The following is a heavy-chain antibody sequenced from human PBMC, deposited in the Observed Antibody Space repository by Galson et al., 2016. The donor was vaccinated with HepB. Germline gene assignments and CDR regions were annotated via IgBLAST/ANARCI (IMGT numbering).Heavy chain of an antibody. J-gene: IGHJ4*02. D-gene: IGHD4-17*01. CDR3: ARAHYGVLPLDY. CDR1: GFTFSNYG. V-gene: IGHV3-33*01. CDR2: IYSDGSKI. Sequence: SLRLSCAASGFTFSNYGFHWARHTPAKGLEWVAFIYSDGSKIYYGNSVKGRFTISRDNSKHTVHLEMNSLRAEDTAVYYCARAHYGVLPLDYWGQGTLVTVAA.